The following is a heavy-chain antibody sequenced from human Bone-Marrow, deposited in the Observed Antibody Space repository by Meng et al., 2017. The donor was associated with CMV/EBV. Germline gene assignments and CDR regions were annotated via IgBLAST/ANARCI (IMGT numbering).Heavy chain of an antibody. CDR1: GGTFSSYA. J-gene: IGHJ4*02. D-gene: IGHD6-13*01. Sequence: VQLGPSGAEVKTPWSSVKVSCKASGGTFSSYAISWVRQSPGQGLEWMGGIIPIFGTANYAQKFQGRVTITADESTSTAYMELSSLRSEDTAVYYCARLGAARDWGQGTLVTVSS. CDR2: IIPIFGTA. CDR3: ARLGAARD. V-gene: IGHV1-69*12.